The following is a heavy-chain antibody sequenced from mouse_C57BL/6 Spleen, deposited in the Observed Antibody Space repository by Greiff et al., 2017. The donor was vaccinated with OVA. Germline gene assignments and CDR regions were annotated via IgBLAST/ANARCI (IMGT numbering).Heavy chain of an antibody. V-gene: IGHV1-22*01. Sequence: EVKLMESGPELVKPGASVKMSCKASGYTFTDYNMHWVKQSHGKSLEWIGYINPNNGGTSYNQKFKGKATLTVNKSSSTAYMELRSLTSEDSAVYYCAREDTTVVGYFDYWGQGTTLTVSS. CDR2: INPNNGGT. CDR1: GYTFTDYN. J-gene: IGHJ2*01. CDR3: AREDTTVVGYFDY. D-gene: IGHD1-1*01.